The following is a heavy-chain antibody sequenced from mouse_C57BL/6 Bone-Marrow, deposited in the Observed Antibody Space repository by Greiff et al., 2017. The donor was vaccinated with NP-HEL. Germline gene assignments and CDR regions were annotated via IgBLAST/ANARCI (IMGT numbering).Heavy chain of an antibody. J-gene: IGHJ4*01. D-gene: IGHD2-14*01. Sequence: VQLQQSGAELVKPGASVKLSCKASGYTFTEYTIHWVKQRSGQGLEWIGWFYPGSGSIKYNEKFKDKATLTADKSSSTVYMELSRLTSEDSAVYFCARHEEERNDGDYYAMDYWGQGTSVTVSS. V-gene: IGHV1-62-2*01. CDR2: FYPGSGSI. CDR1: GYTFTEYT. CDR3: ARHEEERNDGDYYAMDY.